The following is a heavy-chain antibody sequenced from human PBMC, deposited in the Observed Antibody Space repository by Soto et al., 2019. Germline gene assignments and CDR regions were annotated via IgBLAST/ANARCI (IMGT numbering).Heavy chain of an antibody. CDR1: GFTFSSYR. CDR2: IKQDGSEK. Sequence: GESLKISCAASGFTFSSYRMSWVRQAPGKGLEWVANIKQDGSEKYYVDSVKGRFTISRDNAKNSLYLQMNSLRAEDTAVYYCARARVVPAAISHYYYYYGMDVWGQGTTV. D-gene: IGHD2-2*01. V-gene: IGHV3-7*05. J-gene: IGHJ6*02. CDR3: ARARVVPAAISHYYYYYGMDV.